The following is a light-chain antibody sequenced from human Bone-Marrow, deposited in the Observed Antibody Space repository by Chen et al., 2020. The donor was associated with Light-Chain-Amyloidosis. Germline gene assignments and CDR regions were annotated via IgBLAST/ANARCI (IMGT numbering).Light chain of an antibody. CDR3: MIWVSSGWV. Sequence: QAVLTQPSSLSASPGASASLTCTLRSGINIATYNIYWYQQKPGSPPQFLLRYRSDSDKQQGSAVPSRFSGSKAASANAGILLISGLQSEDEADYYYMIWVSSGWVFGGGTKLTVL. CDR1: SGINIATYN. J-gene: IGLJ3*02. V-gene: IGLV5-45*03. CDR2: YRSDSDK.